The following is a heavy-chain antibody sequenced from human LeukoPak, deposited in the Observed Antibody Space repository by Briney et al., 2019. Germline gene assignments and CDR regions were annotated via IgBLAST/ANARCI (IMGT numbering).Heavy chain of an antibody. Sequence: PSETLSLTCAVYGGSFSGYYWSWIRQPPGKGLEWIGEINHSGSTNYNPSLKSRVTISVDTSKNQFSLELNSVTAADTAVYYCATYYDTGSYKFNYWGQGTLVTVSS. CDR2: INHSGST. J-gene: IGHJ4*02. D-gene: IGHD3-22*01. V-gene: IGHV4-34*01. CDR3: ATYYDTGSYKFNY. CDR1: GGSFSGYY.